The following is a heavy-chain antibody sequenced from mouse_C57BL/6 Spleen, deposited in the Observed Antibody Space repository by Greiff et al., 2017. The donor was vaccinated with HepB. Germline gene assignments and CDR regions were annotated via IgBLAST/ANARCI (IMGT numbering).Heavy chain of an antibody. CDR3: AKLTEWYFDY. Sequence: EVKVEESGGGLVKPGGSLKLSCAASGFTFSDYGMHWVRQAPEKGLEWVAYISSGSSTIYYADTVKGRFTISRDNAKNTLFLQMTSLRSEDTAMYYCAKLTEWYFDYWGQGTTLTVSS. D-gene: IGHD4-1*01. J-gene: IGHJ2*01. CDR1: GFTFSDYG. V-gene: IGHV5-17*01. CDR2: ISSGSSTI.